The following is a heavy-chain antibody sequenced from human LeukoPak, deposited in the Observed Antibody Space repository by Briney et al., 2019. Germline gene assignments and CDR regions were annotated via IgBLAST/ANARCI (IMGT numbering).Heavy chain of an antibody. J-gene: IGHJ4*02. Sequence: PGGSLRLSCAASGFTFSTFGMHWVRQAPGKGLEWLAVISYDGGNKYYGDSVKGRFTISRDNSKNTLYLQMNSLRAEDTAVYYCARQGIILTAYYGYWGQGTLVTVSS. CDR3: ARQGIILTAYYGY. CDR1: GFTFSTFG. CDR2: ISYDGGNK. D-gene: IGHD3-9*01. V-gene: IGHV3-30*03.